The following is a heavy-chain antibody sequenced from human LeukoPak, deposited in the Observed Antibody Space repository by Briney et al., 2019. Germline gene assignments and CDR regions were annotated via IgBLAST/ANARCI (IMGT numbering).Heavy chain of an antibody. CDR3: ASIAVAGRDAFDI. CDR1: GFTFDDYG. J-gene: IGHJ3*02. CDR2: INWNGGST. V-gene: IGHV3-20*04. D-gene: IGHD6-19*01. Sequence: TGGSLRLSCAASGFTFDDYGMSWVRQAPGKGLEWVSGINWNGGSTGYADSVKGRFTISRDNSKNTLYLQMNSLRAEDTAVYYCASIAVAGRDAFDIWGQGTMVTVSS.